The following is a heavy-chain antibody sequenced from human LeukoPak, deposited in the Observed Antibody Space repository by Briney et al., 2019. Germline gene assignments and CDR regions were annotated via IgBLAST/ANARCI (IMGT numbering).Heavy chain of an antibody. CDR3: VRGMRYYDTSGYYY. CDR2: INWNGGST. CDR1: GFTFDDYG. Sequence: GGSLRLSCAASGFTFDDYGMSWVRQAPGKGLEWVSGINWNGGSTGYADSVKGRFTISRDNAKNTLYLQMNSLRVEDTAFYYCVRGMRYYDTSGYYYWGQGTLVTVSS. D-gene: IGHD3-22*01. V-gene: IGHV3-20*04. J-gene: IGHJ4*02.